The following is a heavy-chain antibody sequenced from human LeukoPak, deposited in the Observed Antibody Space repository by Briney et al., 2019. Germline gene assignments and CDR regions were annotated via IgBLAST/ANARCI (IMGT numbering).Heavy chain of an antibody. CDR1: GYTFTTYG. Sequence: ASVKDSCKASGYTFTTYGINWVRQAPGQGLEWMGWISAYNGNTNYAQKLQGRVTMTTDTSTSTAYMELRSLRSDDTAVYFCARALVDGYKELGYWGQGTLVTVSS. J-gene: IGHJ4*02. CDR2: ISAYNGNT. D-gene: IGHD5-24*01. CDR3: ARALVDGYKELGY. V-gene: IGHV1-18*01.